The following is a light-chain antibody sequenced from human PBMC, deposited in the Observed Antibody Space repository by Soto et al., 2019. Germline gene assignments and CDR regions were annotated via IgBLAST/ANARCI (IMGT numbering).Light chain of an antibody. CDR2: EAT. Sequence: QSALTQPASVSGSPEQSITISCTGTSSDVGSYNLVSWYQQHPGKAPKVMIYEATKRPSGVSNRFSGSKSGNTASLTISGLQAEDEADYYCSSYTSSSTLLFGTGTKLTVL. CDR1: SSDVGSYNL. J-gene: IGLJ1*01. V-gene: IGLV2-14*02. CDR3: SSYTSSSTLL.